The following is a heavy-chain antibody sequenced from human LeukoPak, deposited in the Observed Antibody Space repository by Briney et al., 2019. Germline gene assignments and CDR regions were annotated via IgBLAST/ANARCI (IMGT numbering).Heavy chain of an antibody. CDR1: GGSISSSSYY. CDR3: ARRRYYDSTGYLD. Sequence: SETLSLTCSVSGGSISSSSYYWGWIRQPPGKGLEWIGEIYYGGRAYYNSSLKSRLTISVDTSWNQFSLTLSSVTAADTGVYYCARRRYYDSTGYLDWGQGTLVSVST. D-gene: IGHD3-22*01. V-gene: IGHV4-39*01. J-gene: IGHJ1*01. CDR2: IYYGGRA.